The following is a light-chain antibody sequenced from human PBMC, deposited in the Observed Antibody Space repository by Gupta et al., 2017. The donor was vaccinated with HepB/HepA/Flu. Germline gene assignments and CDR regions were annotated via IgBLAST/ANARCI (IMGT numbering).Light chain of an antibody. CDR2: DAV. Sequence: DIQITQSPSSLSASVGDRVTITCQASQDINYSLNWYQQKPEKAPKLMIYDAVNVETGIQTRFSRRGAREDFTFTSRRLQEGDIAIYYWQQFHDVPYTFGLGTKLEI. J-gene: IGKJ2*01. CDR3: QQFHDVPYT. V-gene: IGKV1-33*01. CDR1: QDINYS.